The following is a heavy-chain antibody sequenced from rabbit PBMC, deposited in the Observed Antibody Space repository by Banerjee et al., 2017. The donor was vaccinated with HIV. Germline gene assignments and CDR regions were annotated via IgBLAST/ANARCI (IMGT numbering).Heavy chain of an antibody. CDR2: IYAASGST. J-gene: IGHJ4*01. CDR3: TRDVKSSNDYFHL. D-gene: IGHD2-1*01. V-gene: IGHV1S45*01. Sequence: QEQLVESGGGLVQPEGSLTLTCKASGFSFSSSYWICWVRQAPGKGLEWIGCIYAASGSTYYASWAKGRFTITSNTNQNTVTLQLNSLTAADTATYFCTRDVKSSNDYFHLWGPGTLVTVS. CDR1: GFSFSSSYW.